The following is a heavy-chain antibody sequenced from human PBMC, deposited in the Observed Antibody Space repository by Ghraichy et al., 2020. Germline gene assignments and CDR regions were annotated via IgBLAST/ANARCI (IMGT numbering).Heavy chain of an antibody. D-gene: IGHD2-15*01. V-gene: IGHV3-21*01. CDR2: ISPSRDST. CDR3: ARGGYGGNFYGLDL. CDR1: GFPFSPYT. J-gene: IGHJ6*02. Sequence: GGSLRLSCEASGFPFSPYTMNWVRQAPGKGLEWVSSISPSRDSTYNADSVKGRFTVSRDNAKNSLYLQMNSLRAEDTAVYYCARGGYGGNFYGLDLWGQGTTVTVSS.